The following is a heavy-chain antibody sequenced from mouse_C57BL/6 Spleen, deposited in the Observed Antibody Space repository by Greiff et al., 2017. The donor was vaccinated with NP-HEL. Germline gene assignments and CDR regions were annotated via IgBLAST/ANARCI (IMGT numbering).Heavy chain of an antibody. CDR2: ISSGGDYI. V-gene: IGHV5-9-1*02. D-gene: IGHD3-1*01. CDR3: TRAGGQAWFAY. CDR1: GFTFSSYA. J-gene: IGHJ3*01. Sequence: EVRLVESGEGLVKPGGSLKLSCAASGFTFSSYAMSWVRQTPEKRLEWVAYISSGGDYIYYADTVKGRFTISRDNARNTLYLQMSSLKSEDTAMYYCTRAGGQAWFAYWGQGTLVTVSA.